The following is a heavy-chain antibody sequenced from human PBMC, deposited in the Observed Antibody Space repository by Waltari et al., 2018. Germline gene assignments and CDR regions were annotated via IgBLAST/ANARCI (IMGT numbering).Heavy chain of an antibody. Sequence: QVQLQESGPGLVKPSETLSLTCSVAGASISDYHWSWIRQPAGKGLEWIGRMYNTGSTNSNPSLKSRVIMSVDTSKNQFSLSLSSVTAADTAVYYCARFVQWSWFDSWGQGTLVTVSS. CDR1: GASISDYH. CDR2: MYNTGST. CDR3: ARFVQWSWFDS. D-gene: IGHD3-3*01. J-gene: IGHJ5*01. V-gene: IGHV4-4*07.